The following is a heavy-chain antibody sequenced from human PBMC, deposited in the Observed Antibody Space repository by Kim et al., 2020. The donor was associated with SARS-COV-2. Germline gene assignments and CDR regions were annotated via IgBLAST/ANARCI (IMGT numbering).Heavy chain of an antibody. CDR1: GFTFSSYA. Sequence: GGSLRLSCAASGFTFSSYAMHWVRQAPGKGLEWVAVISYDGSNKYYADSVKGRFTISRDNSKNTLYLQMNSLRAEDTAVYYCARADCSSTSCEYYFDYWG. V-gene: IGHV3-30*04. CDR3: ARADCSSTSCEYYFDY. J-gene: IGHJ4*01. CDR2: ISYDGSNK. D-gene: IGHD2-2*01.